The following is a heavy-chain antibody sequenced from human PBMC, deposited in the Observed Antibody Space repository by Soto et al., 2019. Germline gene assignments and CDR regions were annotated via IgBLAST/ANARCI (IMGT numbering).Heavy chain of an antibody. J-gene: IGHJ4*02. Sequence: GSLRLSCAASGFTFSSYGMHWVRQAPGKGLEWVAVISYDGSNKYYADSVKGRFTISRDNSKNTLYLQMNSLRAEDTAVYYCAKGGIAVAGNPSGYWGQGTLVTVSS. CDR3: AKGGIAVAGNPSGY. CDR2: ISYDGSNK. V-gene: IGHV3-30*18. D-gene: IGHD6-19*01. CDR1: GFTFSSYG.